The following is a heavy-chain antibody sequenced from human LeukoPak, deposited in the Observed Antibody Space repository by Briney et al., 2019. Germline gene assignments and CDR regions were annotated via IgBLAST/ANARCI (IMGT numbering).Heavy chain of an antibody. D-gene: IGHD2-15*01. Sequence: ASVKVSCKASGYTFTSYGISWVRQAPGQGLEWMGWINAYNGNTNYAQKLQGRVTMTTDTSTSTAYMELRSLRSDDTAVYYCARDGYCSGGSCSTALGYYYYYGMDVWGQGTTVTVSS. V-gene: IGHV1-18*01. CDR2: INAYNGNT. J-gene: IGHJ6*02. CDR3: ARDGYCSGGSCSTALGYYYYYGMDV. CDR1: GYTFTSYG.